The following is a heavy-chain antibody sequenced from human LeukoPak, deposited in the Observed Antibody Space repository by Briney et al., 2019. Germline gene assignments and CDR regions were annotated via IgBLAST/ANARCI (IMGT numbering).Heavy chain of an antibody. Sequence: GGSLRLSCTASGFTFTNFAMHWVRQAPGKGLVWVSRINNEDSRTGYADSVKGRFTISRDNAKNTLYLQMSSLRAEDTAVYYCAREFRKSVGWYFDLWGRGTLVTVSS. CDR1: GFTFTNFA. V-gene: IGHV3-74*01. J-gene: IGHJ2*01. CDR2: INNEDSRT. CDR3: AREFRKSVGWYFDL.